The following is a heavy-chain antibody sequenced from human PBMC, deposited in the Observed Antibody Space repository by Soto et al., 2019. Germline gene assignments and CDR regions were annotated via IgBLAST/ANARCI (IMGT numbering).Heavy chain of an antibody. J-gene: IGHJ4*02. CDR2: IYYSGIT. CDR1: WAYISGVGYF. D-gene: IGHD3-3*01. CDR3: DTRADFWSGYGY. Sequence: SETRSLTSTRSWAYISGVGYFCVCISQPPGKGLEWIGSIYYSGITYYNPSLQTRATISVDTSKNQFSLQLTSVTAADTAVYSCDTRADFWSGYGYWAQGTLVTV. V-gene: IGHV4-39*01.